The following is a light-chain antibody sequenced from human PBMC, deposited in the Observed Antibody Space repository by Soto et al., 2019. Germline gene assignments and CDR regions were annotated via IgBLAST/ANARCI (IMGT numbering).Light chain of an antibody. CDR3: QQSYSTPPVT. J-gene: IGKJ4*01. Sequence: DIQMTQSPSPLSASVGDRVTITCRASQSISSYLNWYQQKPGKAPKLLIYAASSLQSGVPSRFSGSGSGTDFTLTISSLQPEDFATYYCQQSYSTPPVTFGGGTKVDI. CDR1: QSISSY. V-gene: IGKV1-39*01. CDR2: AAS.